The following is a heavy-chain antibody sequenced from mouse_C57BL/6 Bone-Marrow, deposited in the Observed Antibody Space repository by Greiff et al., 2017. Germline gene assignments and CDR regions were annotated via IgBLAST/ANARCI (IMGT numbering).Heavy chain of an antibody. CDR1: GFTFSSYA. CDR2: ISDGGSYT. Sequence: EVHLVESGGGLVKPGGSLKLSCAASGFTFSSYAMSWVRQTPEKRLEWVATISDGGSYTYYPDNVKSRFTISRDNAKNNLYLQMSHLKSEDTAMYYCARDNWHYFDYWGQGTTLTVSS. V-gene: IGHV5-4*01. J-gene: IGHJ2*01. CDR3: ARDNWHYFDY. D-gene: IGHD4-1*01.